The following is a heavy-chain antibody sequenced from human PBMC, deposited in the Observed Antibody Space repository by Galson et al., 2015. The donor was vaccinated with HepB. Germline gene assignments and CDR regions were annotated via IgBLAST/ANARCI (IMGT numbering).Heavy chain of an antibody. D-gene: IGHD3-22*01. J-gene: IGHJ6*02. V-gene: IGHV1-3*01. CDR1: GYTFTSYA. CDR3: ARSYYYDSSGYYNLYYYYGMDV. Sequence: SVKVSCKASGYTFTSYAMHWVRQAPGQRLEWMGWINAGNGNTKYSQKFQGRVTITRDTSASTAYMELSSLRSEDTAVYYCARSYYYDSSGYYNLYYYYGMDVWGQGTTVTVSS. CDR2: INAGNGNT.